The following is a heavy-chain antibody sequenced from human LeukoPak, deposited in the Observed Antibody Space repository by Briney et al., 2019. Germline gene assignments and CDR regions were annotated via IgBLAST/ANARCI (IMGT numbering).Heavy chain of an antibody. CDR2: INSDGSST. J-gene: IGHJ4*02. CDR3: AKANWYSSGWYDY. Sequence: GGSLRLSCAASGFTFSSYWMHWVRQAPGKGLVWVSRINSDGSSTSYADSVKGRFTISRDNSKNTLYLQMNSQRAEDTAVYYCAKANWYSSGWYDYWGQGTLVTVSS. D-gene: IGHD6-19*01. CDR1: GFTFSSYW. V-gene: IGHV3-74*01.